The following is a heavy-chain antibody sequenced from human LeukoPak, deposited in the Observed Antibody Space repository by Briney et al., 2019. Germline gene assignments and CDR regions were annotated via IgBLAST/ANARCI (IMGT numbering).Heavy chain of an antibody. CDR2: INPSGAST. Sequence: ASVKVSCEASGSTFTSYFFNWFGQPLGQGLGWMGMINPSGASTTYAQRFQGRVTMTRDMSTSTVYMELSSLRSEDTAVYYCARRTSPHIAAAGYWGQGTLVTVSS. D-gene: IGHD6-13*01. CDR1: GSTFTSYF. J-gene: IGHJ4*02. CDR3: ARRTSPHIAAAGY. V-gene: IGHV1-46*01.